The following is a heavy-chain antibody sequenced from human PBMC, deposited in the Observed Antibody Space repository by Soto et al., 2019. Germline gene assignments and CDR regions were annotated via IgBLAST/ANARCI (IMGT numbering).Heavy chain of an antibody. CDR1: GGSRSRGDYY. CDR3: AGALRITKIVGEYYCDY. J-gene: IGHJ4*02. D-gene: IGHD3-22*01. CDR2: IYYSGST. V-gene: IGHV4-30-4*01. Sequence: QVQLQASGPGLVKPSQTLSLTCTVSGGSRSRGDYYWSWILQPQGKCLEWIGYIYYSGSTYYNPSLNSRVTKSVDTPKNQFSLKRSSVTDADTAVYYCAGALRITKIVGEYYCDYWGQGTPVTVSS.